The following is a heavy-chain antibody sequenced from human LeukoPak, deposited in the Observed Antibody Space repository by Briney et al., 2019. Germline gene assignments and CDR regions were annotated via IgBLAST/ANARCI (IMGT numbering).Heavy chain of an antibody. CDR2: IYSGGST. CDR3: ARFFEYSSPPHHFDY. D-gene: IGHD6-6*01. V-gene: IGHV3-53*01. CDR1: GFTVSSNY. J-gene: IGHJ4*02. Sequence: TGGSLRLSCAASGFTVSSNYMSWARQAPGKGLEWVSVIYSGGSTYYADSVKGRFTISRDNAKNSLYLQMNSLRAEDTAVYYCARFFEYSSPPHHFDYWGQGTLVTVSS.